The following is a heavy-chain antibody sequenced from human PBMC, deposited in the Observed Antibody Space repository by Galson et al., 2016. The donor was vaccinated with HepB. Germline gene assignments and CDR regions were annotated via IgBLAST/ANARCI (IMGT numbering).Heavy chain of an antibody. V-gene: IGHV3-7*04. CDR2: IKKDGSEI. Sequence: LRLSCAGSGFIFSTYAMNWARQAPGKGLEWLANIKKDGSEINYVDSVKGRFTISRDNAKNSLFLQMNTLRVEDTAVYYCTREFDLWGRGTQVTVSS. J-gene: IGHJ2*01. CDR1: GFIFSTYA. CDR3: TREFDL.